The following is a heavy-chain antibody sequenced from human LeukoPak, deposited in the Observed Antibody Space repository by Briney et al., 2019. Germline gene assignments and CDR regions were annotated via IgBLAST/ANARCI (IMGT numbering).Heavy chain of an antibody. D-gene: IGHD4-17*01. J-gene: IGHJ6*03. Sequence: PGGSLRLSCAASGFTFDDYTMHWVRQAPGKGLEWVAVISYDGSNKYYADSVKGRFTISRDNSKNTLYLQMNSLRAEDTAVYYCARAVTTFYYYYYMDVWGKGTTVTVSS. CDR3: ARAVTTFYYYYYMDV. V-gene: IGHV3-30*04. CDR1: GFTFDDYT. CDR2: ISYDGSNK.